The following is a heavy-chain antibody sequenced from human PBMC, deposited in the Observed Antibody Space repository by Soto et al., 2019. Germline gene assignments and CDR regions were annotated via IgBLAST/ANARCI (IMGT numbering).Heavy chain of an antibody. CDR3: TRPAYSSSWPDY. V-gene: IGHV3-73*01. CDR2: IRSKANSYAT. J-gene: IGHJ4*02. Sequence: EVQLVESGGGLVQPGGSLKLSCAASGFTFSGSAMHWVRQASGKGLEWVGRIRSKANSYATAYAASVKGRFTISRDDSKNTAYLQMNSLKTEDTAVYYCTRPAYSSSWPDYWGQGTLVTVSS. D-gene: IGHD6-13*01. CDR1: GFTFSGSA.